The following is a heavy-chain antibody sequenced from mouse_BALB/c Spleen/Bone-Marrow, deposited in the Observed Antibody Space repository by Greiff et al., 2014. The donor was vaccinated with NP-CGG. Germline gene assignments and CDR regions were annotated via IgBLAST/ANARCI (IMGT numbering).Heavy chain of an antibody. D-gene: IGHD2-3*01. V-gene: IGHV1-54*01. CDR1: GYAFTDYL. Sequence: VQLQQSGAELVRPGTSVKVSCKASGYAFTDYLMEWLKQRPGQGLEWIGVINPGSGSTNYNEKFKDNATLTADKSSSTAYMQLSSLTSDDSAVYFCARYDGYFDYWGQGTILTVSS. J-gene: IGHJ2*01. CDR2: INPGSGST. CDR3: ARYDGYFDY.